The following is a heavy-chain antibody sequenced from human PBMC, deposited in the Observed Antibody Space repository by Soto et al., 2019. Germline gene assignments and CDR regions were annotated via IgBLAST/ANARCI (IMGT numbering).Heavy chain of an antibody. V-gene: IGHV1-69*02. CDR1: GGTFSSYT. CDR3: ARGTKYYDILTGYFSLAISSEVNGGDYTMGAFDI. J-gene: IGHJ3*02. D-gene: IGHD3-9*01. CDR2: IVPILGIA. Sequence: GAPVKVSCKASGGTFSSYTISWVRQAPGQGLEWMGRIVPILGIANYEQKFQGRVTITADKSTSTAYMELSSLRSEDTAVYYCARGTKYYDILTGYFSLAISSEVNGGDYTMGAFDIWGQGTMVTVPS.